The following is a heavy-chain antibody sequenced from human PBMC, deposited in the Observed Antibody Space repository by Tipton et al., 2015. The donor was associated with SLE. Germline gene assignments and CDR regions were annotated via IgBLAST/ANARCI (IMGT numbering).Heavy chain of an antibody. Sequence: TLSLTCTVSGFSLSSGFFWGWVRQPPGQGLEWIGSIFHSGNTYYNPSLKSRVTMSVDTSKNQFSLKLSSVTAADTAVYYCVREPGDYWGQGTLVTVSS. D-gene: IGHD1-14*01. J-gene: IGHJ4*02. CDR1: GFSLSSGFF. CDR2: IFHSGNT. V-gene: IGHV4-38-2*02. CDR3: VREPGDY.